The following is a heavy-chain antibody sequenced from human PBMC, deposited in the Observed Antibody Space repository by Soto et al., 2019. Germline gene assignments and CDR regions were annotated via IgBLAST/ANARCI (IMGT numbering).Heavy chain of an antibody. CDR2: INWNSGRI. J-gene: IGHJ5*02. CDR3: TRDQGGSYDSWFDP. CDR1: GFNFNNYA. V-gene: IGHV3-9*01. D-gene: IGHD1-26*01. Sequence: GGSLRLSCAASGFNFNNYAMHWVRQAPGKGLEWVSGINWNSGRIVYADSVKGRFTISRDNAKNSLSLQMNSLRVDDTAVYFCTRDQGGSYDSWFDPWGQGTLVTVSS.